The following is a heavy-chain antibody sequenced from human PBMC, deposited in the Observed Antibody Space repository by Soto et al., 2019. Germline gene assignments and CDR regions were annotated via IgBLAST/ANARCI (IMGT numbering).Heavy chain of an antibody. J-gene: IGHJ4*02. Sequence: EVQLLESGGGLVQPGGSLRLSCAASGFTFSSYAMSWVRQAPGKGLEWVSAISGSGGSTYYADSVKGRFTISRDNSKNTLYLQMNSLRTEDTAVYYCAKLSAAMRGFLDYWGQGTLVTVSS. CDR3: AKLSAAMRGFLDY. V-gene: IGHV3-23*01. D-gene: IGHD3-10*01. CDR1: GFTFSSYA. CDR2: ISGSGGST.